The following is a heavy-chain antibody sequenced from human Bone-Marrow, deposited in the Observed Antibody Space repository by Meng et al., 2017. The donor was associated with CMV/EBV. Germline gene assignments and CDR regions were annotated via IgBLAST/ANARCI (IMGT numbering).Heavy chain of an antibody. V-gene: IGHV3-7*01. CDR1: GSTLSGYN. CDR3: ARAGGYDFWSGYFSFYYGMDV. J-gene: IGHJ6*02. Sequence: GESLKISCVASGSTLSGYNMHWVRQAPGKGLEWVANIKQDGNEKYYVDSVKGLFTISRDNAKNSLYLQMNSLSAEDTAVYYCARAGGYDFWSGYFSFYYGMDVWGQGTTVTVSS. CDR2: IKQDGNEK. D-gene: IGHD3-3*01.